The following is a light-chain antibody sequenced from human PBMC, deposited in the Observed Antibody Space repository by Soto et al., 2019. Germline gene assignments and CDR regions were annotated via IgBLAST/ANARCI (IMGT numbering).Light chain of an antibody. CDR3: MQPLETPWT. J-gene: IGKJ1*01. CDR2: LGS. V-gene: IGKV2-28*01. CDR1: QSLLHSNGYNY. Sequence: DIVLTQSPLSLPVTPGEPASISCRSSQSLLHSNGYNYLDWYLQKPGLSPQVLIYLGSNRASGVPDRFSVSGSGTDFTLKISRVEAEDVGVYYCMQPLETPWTFGQGTRVEIK.